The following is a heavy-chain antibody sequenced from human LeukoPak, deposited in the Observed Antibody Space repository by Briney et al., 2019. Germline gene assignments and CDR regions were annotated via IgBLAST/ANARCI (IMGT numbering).Heavy chain of an antibody. J-gene: IGHJ4*02. CDR2: IYPNSGGT. Sequence: ASVKVSSKASRYTLIGYYIHWVRPAPRQGGGWMGWIYPNSGGTNTAQKSQGRVTPTTDRIIRTAYMEISRLRSDDTGVYYCAKDHTIRSFDSWGQGTLVTVS. CDR3: AKDHTIRSFDS. D-gene: IGHD1-14*01. CDR1: RYTLIGYY. V-gene: IGHV1-2*02.